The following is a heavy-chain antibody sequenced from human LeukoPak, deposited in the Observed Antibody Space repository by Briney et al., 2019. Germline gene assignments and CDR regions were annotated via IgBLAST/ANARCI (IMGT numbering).Heavy chain of an antibody. Sequence: GASVKVSCKASGGTFSSYAISWVRQAPGQGLEWMGRIIPILGIANYAQKFQGRVTITADKSTSTAYMELSSLRSEDTAVYYCARAVLYYYYGMDVWRQGTTVTVSS. V-gene: IGHV1-69*04. CDR3: ARAVLYYYYGMDV. D-gene: IGHD2-15*01. CDR1: GGTFSSYA. CDR2: IIPILGIA. J-gene: IGHJ6*02.